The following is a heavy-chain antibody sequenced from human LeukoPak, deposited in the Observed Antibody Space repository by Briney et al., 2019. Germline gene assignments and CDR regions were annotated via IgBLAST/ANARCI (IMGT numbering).Heavy chain of an antibody. J-gene: IGHJ5*02. CDR3: ARRTAAAGTRGNWFDP. Sequence: GESLKISCKGSGYSFTSYWIGWVRQMPGKGLEWMGIIYPGDSDTRYSPSFQGQVTISADKSISTAYLQWSSLKASDTAMYYSARRTAAAGTRGNWFDPWGQGTLVTVSS. CDR2: IYPGDSDT. D-gene: IGHD6-13*01. CDR1: GYSFTSYW. V-gene: IGHV5-51*01.